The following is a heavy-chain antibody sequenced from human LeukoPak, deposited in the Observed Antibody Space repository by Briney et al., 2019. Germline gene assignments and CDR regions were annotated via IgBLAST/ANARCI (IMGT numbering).Heavy chain of an antibody. CDR1: GGSISSYY. CDR3: ARGFGSGGYYDY. J-gene: IGHJ4*02. D-gene: IGHD3-22*01. V-gene: IGHV4-4*07. CDR2: IYTSGST. Sequence: SETVSLTCSVSGGSISSYYWTWIRQPAGKGLEWIGRIYTSGSTNYNPSLKGRVTMSVDTSKNQSSLKLSSVTAADTAVYYCARGFGSGGYYDYWGQGTLVTVSS.